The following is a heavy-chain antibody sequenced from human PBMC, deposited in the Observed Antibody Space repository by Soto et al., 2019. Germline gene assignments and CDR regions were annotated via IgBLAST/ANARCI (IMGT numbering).Heavy chain of an antibody. Sequence: VQLVESGGGVVQPGRSLRLSCAASGFTFSSYAMHWVRQAPGKGLEWVAVISYDGSNKYYADSVKGRFTISRDNSKNTLYLQMNSLRAEDTAVYYCARERGGAVAGHCFDYWGQGTLVTVSS. J-gene: IGHJ4*02. CDR1: GFTFSSYA. D-gene: IGHD6-19*01. V-gene: IGHV3-30-3*01. CDR2: ISYDGSNK. CDR3: ARERGGAVAGHCFDY.